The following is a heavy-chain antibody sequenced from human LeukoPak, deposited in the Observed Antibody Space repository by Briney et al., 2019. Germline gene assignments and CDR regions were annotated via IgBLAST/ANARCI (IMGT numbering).Heavy chain of an antibody. CDR2: ISSSGDSS. V-gene: IGHV3-48*03. CDR1: GFTFGHYE. D-gene: IGHD3-10*01. J-gene: IGHJ4*02. CDR3: ARSAMVRGFDY. Sequence: PGGSLRLSCVASGFTFGHYEMNWVRQAPGKGLEWLSFISSSGDSSNYADSVKGRFTVSRDNAKNSLYLVLNSLRADDTALYFCARSAMVRGFDYWGQGTRVTVSS.